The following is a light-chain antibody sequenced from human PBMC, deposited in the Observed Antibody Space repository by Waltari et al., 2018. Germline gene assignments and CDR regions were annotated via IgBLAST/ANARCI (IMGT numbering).Light chain of an antibody. CDR3: RSYTSSSTLGV. V-gene: IGLV2-14*01. Sequence: QSALTQPASVSGSPGQSITISCTGTSSYVGGYNYVSWYQQPPGKAPKLMIYDVTNRPSGVSNRFSGSKSGNTASLTISGLQAEDEADYYCRSYTSSSTLGVFGTGTKVTVL. CDR1: SSYVGGYNY. CDR2: DVT. J-gene: IGLJ1*01.